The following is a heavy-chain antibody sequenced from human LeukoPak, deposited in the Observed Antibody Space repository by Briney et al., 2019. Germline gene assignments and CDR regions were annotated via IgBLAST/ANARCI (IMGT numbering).Heavy chain of an antibody. Sequence: PSETLSHTCAVYGGSFSGYYWSWIRQPPGKGLEWIGEINHSGSTNYNPSIKSRVTISVDTSKHQFSLHLSSVTAADTAVYYCARVGAYYDFWSGSYDAFDIWGQGTMVTVSS. CDR2: INHSGST. V-gene: IGHV4-34*01. D-gene: IGHD3-3*01. CDR1: GGSFSGYY. J-gene: IGHJ3*02. CDR3: ARVGAYYDFWSGSYDAFDI.